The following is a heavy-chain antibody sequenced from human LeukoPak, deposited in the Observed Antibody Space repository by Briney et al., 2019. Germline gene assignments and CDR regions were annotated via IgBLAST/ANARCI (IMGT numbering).Heavy chain of an antibody. D-gene: IGHD1-26*01. CDR2: INHSGST. Sequence: PSETLSLTCAVYGGSFSGYYWSWIRQPPGKGLEWIGEINHSGSTNYNPSLKSRVTISVDTSKNQFSLKLSSVTAADTAVYYCALRGWSYVRYWGQGTLVTVSS. CDR1: GGSFSGYY. CDR3: ALRGWSYVRY. J-gene: IGHJ4*02. V-gene: IGHV4-34*01.